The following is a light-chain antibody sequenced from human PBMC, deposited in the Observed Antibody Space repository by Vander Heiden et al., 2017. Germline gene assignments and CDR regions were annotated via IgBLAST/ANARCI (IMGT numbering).Light chain of an antibody. CDR2: SNN. CDR1: SSNIGSNA. J-gene: IGLJ3*02. V-gene: IGLV1-44*01. CDR3: AAWDDSLKAWV. Sequence: QSVLTQPPSASVTPRQRVTISCSGSSSNIGSNAVSWYQQLPGMAPKFLIFSNNQRPSGVPDRFSGSKSGTSASLAISGLQSEDEADYYCAAWDDSLKAWVFGGGTKLTVL.